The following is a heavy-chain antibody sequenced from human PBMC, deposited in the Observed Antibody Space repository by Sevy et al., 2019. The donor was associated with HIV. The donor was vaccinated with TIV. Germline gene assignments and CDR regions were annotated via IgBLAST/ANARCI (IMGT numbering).Heavy chain of an antibody. J-gene: IGHJ4*02. CDR1: GYSFTSYW. Sequence: GESLKISCKGSGYSFTSYWIGWVRQMPGKGLEWMGIIYPGDSDTRYSPSFQGQVTISADKSISTAYLPWSSLKASDTAMYYCARHTIYCSGGSCYSDYYFDYWGQGTLVTVSS. V-gene: IGHV5-51*01. D-gene: IGHD2-15*01. CDR2: IYPGDSDT. CDR3: ARHTIYCSGGSCYSDYYFDY.